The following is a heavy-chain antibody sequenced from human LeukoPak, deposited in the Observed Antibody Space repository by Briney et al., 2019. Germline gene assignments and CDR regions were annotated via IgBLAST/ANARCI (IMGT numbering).Heavy chain of an antibody. CDR2: IYYSGST. CDR1: GGSISSSSYY. V-gene: IGHV4-39*07. CDR3: ARDLRSYGGNMWYFDL. D-gene: IGHD4-23*01. J-gene: IGHJ2*01. Sequence: ASETLSLTCTVSGGSISSSSYYWGWIRQPPGKGLEWIGSIYYSGSTYYNPSLKSRVTISVDTSKNQLSLKLSSVTAADTAVYYCARDLRSYGGNMWYFDLWGRGTLVTVSS.